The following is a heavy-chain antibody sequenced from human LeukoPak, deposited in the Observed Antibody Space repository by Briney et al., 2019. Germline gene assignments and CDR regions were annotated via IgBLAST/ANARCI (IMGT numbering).Heavy chain of an antibody. Sequence: ASVKVSCKASGYTFTSYAMHWVRQAPGQRLEWMGWINPNSGGTNYAQKFQGRVTMTRDTSISTAYMELSRLRSDDTAVYYCARVSRYSSGWYTAGYWGQGTLVTVSS. CDR3: ARVSRYSSGWYTAGY. V-gene: IGHV1-2*02. CDR2: INPNSGGT. CDR1: GYTFTSYA. D-gene: IGHD6-19*01. J-gene: IGHJ4*02.